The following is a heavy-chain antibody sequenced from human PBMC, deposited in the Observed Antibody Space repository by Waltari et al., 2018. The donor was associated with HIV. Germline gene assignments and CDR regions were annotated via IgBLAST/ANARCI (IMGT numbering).Heavy chain of an antibody. J-gene: IGHJ6*02. CDR3: ARHSRAVGWSNHFYYGLDV. D-gene: IGHD1-26*01. Sequence: QPKLQESGPGLVKPSETVSLTCTVSGGSISSNNYFWAWIRQAPGRGLEWVATMYYSGSTYDNPSFKGRVAISIDTSKNHFSLELRSVTAADTAVYYCARHSRAVGWSNHFYYGLDVWGQGTTVAVSS. CDR1: GGSISSNNYF. V-gene: IGHV4-39*01. CDR2: MYYSGST.